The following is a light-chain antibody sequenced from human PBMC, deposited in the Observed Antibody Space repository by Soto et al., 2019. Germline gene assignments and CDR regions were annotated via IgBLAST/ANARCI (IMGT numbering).Light chain of an antibody. J-gene: IGKJ1*01. CDR3: QQYNYWPPT. V-gene: IGKV3-15*01. CDR1: QSVSSN. Sequence: EIVLTQSPATLSVSPGERATLSCRASQSVSSNLAWYQQKPGQAPRLLIYGASTRATGIPARFSGSGSGTEFTLTISSLQSEDFAVYYCQQYNYWPPTFGQGTKVDI. CDR2: GAS.